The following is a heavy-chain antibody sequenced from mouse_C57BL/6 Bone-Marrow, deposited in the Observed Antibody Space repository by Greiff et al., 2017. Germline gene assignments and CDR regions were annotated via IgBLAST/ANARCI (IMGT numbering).Heavy chain of an antibody. J-gene: IGHJ4*01. CDR2: IDPESGDT. Sequence: VQLQQSGAELVRPGASVKLSCTASGFNIKDDYMHWVKQRPEQGLEWIGWIDPESGDTEYASKFQGKATITADTSSNTAYLPLSSLTSEDTAVYYCTRGYGYLDGPSMDYWGQGTSGTVSS. CDR1: GFNIKDDY. D-gene: IGHD2-2*01. V-gene: IGHV14-4*01. CDR3: TRGYGYLDGPSMDY.